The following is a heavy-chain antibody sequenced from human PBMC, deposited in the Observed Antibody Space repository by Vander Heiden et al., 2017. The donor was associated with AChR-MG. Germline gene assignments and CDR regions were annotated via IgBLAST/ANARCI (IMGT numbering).Heavy chain of an antibody. Sequence: QVQLQESGPGLVKPSETLSLTCAVSGYSISSGYYWGWIRQPPGKGLEWIGSIYHSGSTYYNPSLKSRVTISVDTSKNQFSLKLSSVTAADTAVYYCARRIAVQGVIITWVWADVDAFDIWGQGTMVTVSS. J-gene: IGHJ3*02. CDR2: IYHSGST. D-gene: IGHD3-10*01. CDR3: ARRIAVQGVIITWVWADVDAFDI. V-gene: IGHV4-38-2*01. CDR1: GYSISSGYY.